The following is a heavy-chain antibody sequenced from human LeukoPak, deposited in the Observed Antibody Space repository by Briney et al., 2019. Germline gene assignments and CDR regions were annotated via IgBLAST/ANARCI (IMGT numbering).Heavy chain of an antibody. D-gene: IGHD3-22*01. CDR2: TYYSGNT. V-gene: IGHV4-59*01. Sequence: SETLSLTYTVSGGSMSSYYWSWIRQPPGKGLEWIGYTYYSGNTNYNPSPKSRVTISVDTSKNQFSLKVSSVTAADTAVYYCARVFHDSSGYPLDYWGQGTLVTVSS. J-gene: IGHJ4*02. CDR1: GGSMSSYY. CDR3: ARVFHDSSGYPLDY.